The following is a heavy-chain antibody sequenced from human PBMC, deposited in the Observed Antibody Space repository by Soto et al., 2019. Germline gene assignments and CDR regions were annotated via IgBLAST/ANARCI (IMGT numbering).Heavy chain of an antibody. CDR2: IYYSGST. CDR1: GGSISSGGYY. Sequence: SETLSLTCTVSGGSISSGGYYWSWIRQHPGKGLEWIGYIYYSGSTYYNPSLKSRVTISVDTSKNQFSLKLSSVTAADTAVYYCARDLGGSGSYYLVGNYYYMDVWGKGTTVTVSS. J-gene: IGHJ6*03. D-gene: IGHD3-10*01. V-gene: IGHV4-31*03. CDR3: ARDLGGSGSYYLVGNYYYMDV.